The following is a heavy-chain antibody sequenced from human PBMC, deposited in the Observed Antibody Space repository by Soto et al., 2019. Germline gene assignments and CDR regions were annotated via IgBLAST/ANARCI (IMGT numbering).Heavy chain of an antibody. V-gene: IGHV1-2*04. D-gene: IGHD2-2*01. CDR3: ARGAEDIVVVPPNYGMDV. J-gene: IGHJ6*02. CDR2: INPNSGGT. CDR1: GYTFTGYY. Sequence: ASVKVSCKASGYTFTGYYMHWVRQAPGQGLEWMGWINPNSGGTNYAQEFQGWVTMTRDTSISTAYMELSRLRSDDTAVYYCARGAEDIVVVPPNYGMDVWGQGTTVTVS.